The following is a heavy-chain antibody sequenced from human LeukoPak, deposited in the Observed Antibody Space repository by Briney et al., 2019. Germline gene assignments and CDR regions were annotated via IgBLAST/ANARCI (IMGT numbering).Heavy chain of an antibody. V-gene: IGHV4-61*02. CDR2: IYTSGST. CDR3: AREVRYSSSMLDWFDP. CDR1: VHSISSGSYY. Sequence: KPSETLSLTCTVSVHSISSGSYYWSWIRQPAGKGLEWIGRIYTSGSTNYNPSLKSRVTISVDTSKNQFSLKLSSVTAADTAVYYCAREVRYSSSMLDWFDPWGQGTLVTVSS. D-gene: IGHD6-6*01. J-gene: IGHJ5*02.